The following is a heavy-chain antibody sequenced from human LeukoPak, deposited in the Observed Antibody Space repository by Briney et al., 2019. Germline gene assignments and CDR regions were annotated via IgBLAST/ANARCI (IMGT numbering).Heavy chain of an antibody. Sequence: SGTLSLTCTVSGGSISNYYWSWIRQPAGKGLEWIGRIYTSGSTNYNPSLKSRVTMSVDTSKNQFSLNLSSVTAADTAVYFCARGSRVVTTTPGNWFDPWGQGTLVTVSS. CDR3: ARGSRVVTTTPGNWFDP. D-gene: IGHD2-21*02. J-gene: IGHJ5*02. V-gene: IGHV4-4*07. CDR1: GGSISNYY. CDR2: IYTSGST.